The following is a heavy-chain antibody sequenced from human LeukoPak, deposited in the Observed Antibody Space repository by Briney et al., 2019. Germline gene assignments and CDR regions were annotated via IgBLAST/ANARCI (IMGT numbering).Heavy chain of an antibody. CDR2: IYYSGST. Sequence: SETLSLTCTVSGGSISSYYWSWIRQPPGKGLEWIGCIYYSGSTNYNPSLKSRVTISVDTSKNQFSLKLSSVTAADTAVYYCARAGWDYGAAFDIWGQGTMVTVSS. V-gene: IGHV4-59*01. D-gene: IGHD3-16*01. CDR3: ARAGWDYGAAFDI. J-gene: IGHJ3*02. CDR1: GGSISSYY.